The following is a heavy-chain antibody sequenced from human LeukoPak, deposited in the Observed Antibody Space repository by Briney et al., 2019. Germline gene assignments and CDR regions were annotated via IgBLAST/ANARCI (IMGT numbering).Heavy chain of an antibody. CDR2: ISAYTGNT. CDR1: GYTLSSYD. D-gene: IGHD3-22*01. V-gene: IGHV1-18*04. J-gene: IGHJ4*02. CDR3: ARSGVGYFYDNTGYYPLDY. Sequence: ASVKVSCKASGYTLSSYDMHWVRQAPGQGLEWMGWISAYTGNTNYAQNFQGRVTMTTDTSTSTAFMELRSLRSDDTAVYYCARSGVGYFYDNTGYYPLDYWGQGTLVTVSS.